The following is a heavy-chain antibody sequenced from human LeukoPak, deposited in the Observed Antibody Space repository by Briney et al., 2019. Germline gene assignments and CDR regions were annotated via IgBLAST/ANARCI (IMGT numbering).Heavy chain of an antibody. CDR2: IYYSGST. CDR1: GGSISSSSYY. J-gene: IGHJ4*02. Sequence: PSETLSLTCTVSGGSISSSSYYWGWIRQPPGKGLEWIGSIYYSGSTYYNPSLKSRVTISVDTSKNQFSLKLSSVTAADTAVYYCASRRYSSSWYFDSWGQGTLVTVSS. D-gene: IGHD6-13*01. V-gene: IGHV4-39*07. CDR3: ASRRYSSSWYFDS.